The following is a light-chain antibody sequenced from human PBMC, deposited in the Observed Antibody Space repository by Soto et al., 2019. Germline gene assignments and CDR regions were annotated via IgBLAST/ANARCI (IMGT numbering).Light chain of an antibody. Sequence: IQLPQTNSFLSASIGDRVTITCRASQDFSNFLAWYQQKPGRAPKLLMYDASTLQSGVPSRFSGSGPGTEFTLTISSLQPDDFTVYYCQQRSKWPRTFGQGTNVAIK. CDR3: QQRSKWPRT. CDR2: DAS. CDR1: QDFSNF. J-gene: IGKJ1*01. V-gene: IGKV1-9*01.